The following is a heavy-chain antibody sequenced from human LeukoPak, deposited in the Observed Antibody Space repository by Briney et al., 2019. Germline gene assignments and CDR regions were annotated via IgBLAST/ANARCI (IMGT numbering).Heavy chain of an antibody. Sequence: GESLKISCKGSGFSFTSYWIAWVRQLPGKGLEWMEIIYPGDSDTRYSPSFQGLVTISADKSISTAYLQWSSLKASDTAIYFCARGGLISSPWFDPWGQGTLVTVSS. J-gene: IGHJ5*02. CDR3: ARGGLISSPWFDP. D-gene: IGHD3-16*01. CDR1: GFSFTSYW. CDR2: IYPGDSDT. V-gene: IGHV5-51*01.